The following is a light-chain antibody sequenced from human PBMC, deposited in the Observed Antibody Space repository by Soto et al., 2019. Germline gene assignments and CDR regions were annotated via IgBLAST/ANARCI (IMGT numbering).Light chain of an antibody. Sequence: EIMLTQSPGTLSLSPGDRATLSCRASQSVAGSSLAWYQQKPAQAPRLLIYGASTRATDMSGTFSGRGSGTEFTLTISNVRPEDFAVYYCQQYRSWPRTFGQGTKV. CDR1: QSVAGSS. V-gene: IGKV3-20*01. J-gene: IGKJ1*01. CDR2: GAS. CDR3: QQYRSWPRT.